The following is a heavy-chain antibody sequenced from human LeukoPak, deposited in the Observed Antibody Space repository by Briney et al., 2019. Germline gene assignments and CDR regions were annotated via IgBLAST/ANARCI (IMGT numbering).Heavy chain of an antibody. D-gene: IGHD6-19*01. CDR1: GFTFDDYA. J-gene: IGHJ1*01. Sequence: GGSLRLSCAASGFTFDDYAMHWVRQAPGKGLEWVSGISWNSGSIGYADSVKGRFTISRDNAKNSLYLQMNSLRAEDTALYYCAKGYSSGWYSYFQHWGQGTVVTVSS. CDR2: ISWNSGSI. CDR3: AKGYSSGWYSYFQH. V-gene: IGHV3-9*01.